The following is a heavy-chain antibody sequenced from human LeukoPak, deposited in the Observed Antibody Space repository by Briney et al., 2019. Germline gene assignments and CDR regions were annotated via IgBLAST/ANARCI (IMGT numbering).Heavy chain of an antibody. J-gene: IGHJ3*02. CDR1: GGSISSYY. V-gene: IGHV4-59*01. CDR2: IYYSGST. Sequence: SETLSLTCTVSGGSISSYYWSWIRQPPGKGLEWIGYIYYSGSTNYNPSLKSRVTISVDTSKNQFSLKLSSVTAADTAVYYCARNAGIDYGDYVVDIWGQGAMVTVSS. D-gene: IGHD4-17*01. CDR3: ARNAGIDYGDYVVDI.